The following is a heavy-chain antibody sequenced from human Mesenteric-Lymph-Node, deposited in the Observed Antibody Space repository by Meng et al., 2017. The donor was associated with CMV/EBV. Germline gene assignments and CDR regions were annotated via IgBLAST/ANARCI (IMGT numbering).Heavy chain of an antibody. CDR3: ARGKRGYSYGNDY. V-gene: IGHV3-48*03. J-gene: IGHJ4*02. CDR2: ISSSGSTI. CDR1: GFTFSSYE. Sequence: GGSLRLSCAASGFTFSSYEMNWVRQAPGKGLEWVSYISSSGSTIYYAESVKGRFTISGDNAKNSLYLQMNSLRAEDTAVYYCARGKRGYSYGNDYWGQGTLVTVSS. D-gene: IGHD5-18*01.